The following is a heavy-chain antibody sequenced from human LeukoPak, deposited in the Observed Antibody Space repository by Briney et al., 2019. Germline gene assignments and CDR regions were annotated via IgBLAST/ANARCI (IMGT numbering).Heavy chain of an antibody. CDR3: GRTLGHYYLDGFDI. CDR2: IYYSGST. CDR1: GGSISSGDDY. V-gene: IGHV4-30-4*01. D-gene: IGHD1-26*01. Sequence: SETLSLTCTVSGGSISSGDDYWSWIRQPPGKGLEWIGYIYYSGSTYYNPSLKSRVTISVDTSKNQFSLKLSSVTAADTAVYYCGRTLGHYYLDGFDIWGQGTKVTVSS. J-gene: IGHJ3*02.